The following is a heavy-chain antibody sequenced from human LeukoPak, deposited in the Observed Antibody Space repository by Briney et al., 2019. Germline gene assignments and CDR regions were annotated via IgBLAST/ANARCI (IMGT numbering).Heavy chain of an antibody. CDR3: ARDHYYGSGSLDY. CDR2: INEDGSIT. V-gene: IGHV3-74*01. Sequence: GGSLRLSCAVSGFTFRTYWMHWVRQVPGEGLVWVSRINEDGSITNYADSVKGRFTLSRDNAKNSLYLQMNSLRAEDTAVYYCARDHYYGSGSLDYWGQGTLVTVSS. J-gene: IGHJ4*02. D-gene: IGHD3-10*01. CDR1: GFTFRTYW.